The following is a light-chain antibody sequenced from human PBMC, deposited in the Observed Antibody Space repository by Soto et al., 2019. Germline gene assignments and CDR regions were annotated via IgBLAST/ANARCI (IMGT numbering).Light chain of an antibody. CDR1: QGISSW. CDR2: AAS. Sequence: DIQMTQSPSSVSASVGDRVTITCRASQGISSWVAWYQQKPGKAPKLLIYAASSLQSGVPSRFSGSGSGTDFTLTISSLQPEDFATYYCQQATSFPFFTFGPGTKVDI. V-gene: IGKV1-12*02. CDR3: QQATSFPFFT. J-gene: IGKJ3*01.